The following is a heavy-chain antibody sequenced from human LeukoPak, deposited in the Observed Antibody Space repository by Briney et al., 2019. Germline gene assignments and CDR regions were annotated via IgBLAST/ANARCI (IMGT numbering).Heavy chain of an antibody. D-gene: IGHD6-19*01. V-gene: IGHV3-9*01. CDR2: ISWSSGSI. Sequence: PGGSLRLSCAASGFTFDDYAMHWVRQAPGKGLEWVSGISWSSGSIGYADSVKGRFTISRDNAKNSLYLQMNSLRAEDTALYYCAKDISSGYKLDLYYFDYWGQGTLVTVSS. J-gene: IGHJ4*02. CDR3: AKDISSGYKLDLYYFDY. CDR1: GFTFDDYA.